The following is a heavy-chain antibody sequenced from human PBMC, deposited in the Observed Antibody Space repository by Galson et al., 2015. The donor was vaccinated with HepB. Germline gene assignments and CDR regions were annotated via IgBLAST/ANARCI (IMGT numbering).Heavy chain of an antibody. CDR1: GGSISSYY. V-gene: IGHV4-59*01. Sequence: ETLSLTCTVSGGSISSYYWSWIRQPAGKGLEWIGYIYYSGSTNYNPSLKSRVTISVDTSKNQFSLKLSSVTAAGTAVYYCARGPQGYFFPWWFDPWGQGTLVTVSS. CDR2: IYYSGST. J-gene: IGHJ5*02. CDR3: ARGPQGYFFPWWFDP. D-gene: IGHD3-22*01.